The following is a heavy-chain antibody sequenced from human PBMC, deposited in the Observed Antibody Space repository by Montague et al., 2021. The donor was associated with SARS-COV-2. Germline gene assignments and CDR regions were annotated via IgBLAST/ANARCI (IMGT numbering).Heavy chain of an antibody. Sequence: PALVKPTQTLTLTCTFSGFPLSTSGMCLTWIRQPPGKALEWLARXDWDGDKYYNTSLKSRLTISKDTSKNLVVLTMTNMDPVDTATYYCARGPSDTYYYNGMDVWGRGTTVTVSS. CDR3: ARGPSDTYYYNGMDV. CDR1: GFPLSTSGMC. J-gene: IGHJ6*02. CDR2: XDWDGDK. V-gene: IGHV2-70*11.